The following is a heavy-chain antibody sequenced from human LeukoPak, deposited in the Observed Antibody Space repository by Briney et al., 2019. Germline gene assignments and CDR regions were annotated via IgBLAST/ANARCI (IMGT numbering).Heavy chain of an antibody. CDR3: ARDGADYGDADY. CDR2: IYSGGST. Sequence: PGGSLRLSCAASGFTVSTNYMSWVRQAPRKGLEWVSVIYSGGSTYYADSVKGRFTISRDSSKNTLYLQMNSLRAEDTAVYYCARDGADYGDADYWGQGTLVTVSS. D-gene: IGHD4-17*01. CDR1: GFTVSTNY. J-gene: IGHJ4*02. V-gene: IGHV3-66*01.